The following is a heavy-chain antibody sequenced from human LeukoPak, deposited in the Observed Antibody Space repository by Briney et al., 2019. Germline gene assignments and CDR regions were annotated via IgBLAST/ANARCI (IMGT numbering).Heavy chain of an antibody. J-gene: IGHJ4*02. D-gene: IGHD5-24*01. V-gene: IGHV3-21*04. CDR2: ITRSSYI. CDR1: GFTFSTYS. Sequence: GGSLRLSCAASGFTFSTYSMNWARQAPGKGLQWVSSITRSSYIYYADSVKGRFTISRDNSKNTMYLQMNSLRAEDTALDYCAQDRASIQFYFWGQGTLVTVSS. CDR3: AQDRASIQFYF.